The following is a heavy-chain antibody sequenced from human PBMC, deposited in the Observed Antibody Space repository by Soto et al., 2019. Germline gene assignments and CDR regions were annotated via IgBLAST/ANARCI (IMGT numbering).Heavy chain of an antibody. CDR1: GGSISSYY. CDR3: ARDLSPMGYYYYGMDV. CDR2: IYYSGST. D-gene: IGHD3-10*01. J-gene: IGHJ6*02. V-gene: IGHV4-59*01. Sequence: TSETLSLTCTVSGGSISSYYWSWIRQPPGKGLEWIGYIYYSGSTNYNPSLKSRVTISVDTSKNQFSLKLSSVTAADTAMYYCARDLSPMGYYYYGMDVWGQGTTVTVSS.